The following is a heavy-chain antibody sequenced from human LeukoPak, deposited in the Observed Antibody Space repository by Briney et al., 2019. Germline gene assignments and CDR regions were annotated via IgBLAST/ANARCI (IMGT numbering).Heavy chain of an antibody. CDR3: ARGGSTVTTFYYFDY. CDR1: GFTFSSYA. Sequence: GGSLRLSCAASGFTFSSYAMHWVRQAPGKGLDYVSAISSNGGSTYYANSVKGRFTISRDNSKNTLYLQMGSLRAEDMAVYYCARGGSTVTTFYYFDYWGQGTLVTVSS. J-gene: IGHJ4*02. D-gene: IGHD4-11*01. V-gene: IGHV3-64*01. CDR2: ISSNGGST.